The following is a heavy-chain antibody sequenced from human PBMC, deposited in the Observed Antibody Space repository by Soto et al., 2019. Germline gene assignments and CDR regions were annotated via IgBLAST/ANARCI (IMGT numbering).Heavy chain of an antibody. CDR2: ISSSSSTI. Sequence: SLRLSCAASGFTFSSYSMNWVRQAPGKGLEWVSYISSSSSTIYYADSVKGRFTISRDNAKNSLYLQMNSLRDEDTAVYYCARDPPIYDSSGYQLFDYWGQGTLVTVSS. CDR3: ARDPPIYDSSGYQLFDY. J-gene: IGHJ4*02. CDR1: GFTFSSYS. V-gene: IGHV3-48*02. D-gene: IGHD3-22*01.